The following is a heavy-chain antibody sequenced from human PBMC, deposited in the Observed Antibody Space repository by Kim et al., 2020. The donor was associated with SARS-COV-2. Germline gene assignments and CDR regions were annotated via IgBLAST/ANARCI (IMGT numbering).Heavy chain of an antibody. D-gene: IGHD6-19*01. V-gene: IGHV3-9*01. Sequence: YAAAVKGRFTISRDNANNSLYLQMNSLRAEDTALYYCAKDTSAVSYYGMDVWGQGTAVTVSS. CDR3: AKDTSAVSYYGMDV. J-gene: IGHJ6*02.